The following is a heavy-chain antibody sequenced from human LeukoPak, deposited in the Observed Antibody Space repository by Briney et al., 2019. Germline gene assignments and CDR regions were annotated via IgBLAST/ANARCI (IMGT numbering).Heavy chain of an antibody. CDR2: INHSGYT. V-gene: IGHV4-34*01. D-gene: IGHD3-22*01. CDR3: SRQVVGNDY. J-gene: IGHJ4*02. CDR1: GESSFSGYY. Sequence: SETLSLTCAVYGESSFSGYYWSWIRQTPGGALEWIGEINHSGYTNYNPSLKSRVTLSIDTSKNQFSLRLNSVTAADTAVYYCSRQVVGNDYWGQGTLVTVSS.